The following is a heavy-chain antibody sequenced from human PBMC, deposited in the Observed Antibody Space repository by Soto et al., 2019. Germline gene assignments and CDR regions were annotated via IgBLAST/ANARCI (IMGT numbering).Heavy chain of an antibody. V-gene: IGHV3-15*07. D-gene: IGHD4-17*01. Sequence: SLRLSCAVSGFTLTNVWMNWVRQAPGKGPEWVGLIKSESAGGTADYAAPVKGRFTISRDDSENTLYLQMNSLKTEDAAVYFCTTVSGDIHYYYYYGMDVWGQGTMVTVSS. CDR1: GFTLTNVW. CDR3: TTVSGDIHYYYYYGMDV. CDR2: IKSESAGGTA. J-gene: IGHJ6*02.